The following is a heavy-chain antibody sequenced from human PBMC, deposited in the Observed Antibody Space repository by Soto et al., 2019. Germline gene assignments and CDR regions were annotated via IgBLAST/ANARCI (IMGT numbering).Heavy chain of an antibody. D-gene: IGHD5-18*01. CDR1: GFTFSSYA. V-gene: IGHV3-30-3*01. J-gene: IGHJ4*02. CDR3: ARDSVDTAMARSSLFDY. CDR2: ISYDGSNK. Sequence: QVQLVESGGGVVQPGRSLRLSCAASGFTFSSYAMHWVRQAPGKGLEWVAVISYDGSNKYYADSVKGRCTISRDNSKNTLYLQMTSLRAEDTAVYYCARDSVDTAMARSSLFDYWGQGTLVTVSS.